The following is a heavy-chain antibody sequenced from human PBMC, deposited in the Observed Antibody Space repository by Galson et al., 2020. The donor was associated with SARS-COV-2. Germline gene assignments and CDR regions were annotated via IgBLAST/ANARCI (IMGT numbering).Heavy chain of an antibody. CDR1: GFTFSSYS. Sequence: GESLKISCAASGFTFSSYSMNWVRQAPGKGLEWVSSISSSSSYIYYADSVKGRFTISRDNAKNSLYLQMNSLRAEDTAVYYCARVEPDYVWGSSPPDYWGQGTLVTVSS. D-gene: IGHD3-16*01. V-gene: IGHV3-21*01. CDR3: ARVEPDYVWGSSPPDY. J-gene: IGHJ4*02. CDR2: ISSSSSYI.